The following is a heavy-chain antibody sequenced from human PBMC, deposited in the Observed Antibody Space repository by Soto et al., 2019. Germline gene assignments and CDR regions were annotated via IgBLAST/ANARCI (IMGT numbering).Heavy chain of an antibody. CDR1: GFTFSSYS. Sequence: EVQLVESGGGLVQPGGSLRLSCAASGFTFSSYSLIWVRQAPEKGLEWVSYISSSSSTIHYEDSVKGRFTISRDNANNALYLQLNSLRDEDTAVYYCARDGKYQLLSGYYDYGLDVWGQGTTVTVSS. CDR2: ISSSSSTI. CDR3: ARDGKYQLLSGYYDYGLDV. J-gene: IGHJ6*02. D-gene: IGHD2-2*01. V-gene: IGHV3-48*02.